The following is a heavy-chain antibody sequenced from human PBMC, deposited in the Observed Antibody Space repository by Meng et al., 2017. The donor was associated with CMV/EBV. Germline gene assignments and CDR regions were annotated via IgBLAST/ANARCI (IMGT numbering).Heavy chain of an antibody. CDR3: AKANAVPNWFDP. V-gene: IGHV3-30*02. CDR2: IRYDGSNK. J-gene: IGHJ5*02. Sequence: GESLKISCAASGFTFSSYGMHWVRQAPGKGLEWVAFIRYDGSNKYYADSVKGRFTISRDNSKNTLYLQMNSLGAEDTAVYYCAKANAVPNWFDPWGQGTLVTVSS. D-gene: IGHD1-1*01. CDR1: GFTFSSYG.